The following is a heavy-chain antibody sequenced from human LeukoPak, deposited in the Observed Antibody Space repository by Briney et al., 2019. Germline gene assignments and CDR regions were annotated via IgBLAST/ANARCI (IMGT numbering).Heavy chain of an antibody. CDR2: IYTSGST. V-gene: IGHV4-4*07. J-gene: IGHJ6*03. CDR1: GGSISSYY. D-gene: IGHD2-2*01. CDR3: ARVGLSSRGYYYYMDV. Sequence: PSETLSLTCTVSGGSISSYYWSWIRQPAGKGLEWIGHIYTSGSTNYNPSLTGRVTMSLDTSKNQFSLKLTSVTAADTAVYYCARVGLSSRGYYYYMDVWGRGTTVTVSS.